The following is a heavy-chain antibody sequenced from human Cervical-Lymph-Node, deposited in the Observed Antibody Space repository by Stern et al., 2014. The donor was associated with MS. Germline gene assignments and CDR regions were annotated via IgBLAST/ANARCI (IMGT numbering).Heavy chain of an antibody. V-gene: IGHV3-33*01. CDR3: ARDGDYCDNAVCMTMDY. CDR1: GFSFSSYA. Sequence: VQLVESGGAVVQPGRSLRLSCAASGFSFSSYAMHWVRQTPGKGLEWVADIWYDGSDKFYADSVKGRFTISRDNSKNTLYLQMNSLRVEDTAVYYCARDGDYCDNAVCMTMDYWGQGTLVTVSS. D-gene: IGHD4-23*01. J-gene: IGHJ4*02. CDR2: IWYDGSDK.